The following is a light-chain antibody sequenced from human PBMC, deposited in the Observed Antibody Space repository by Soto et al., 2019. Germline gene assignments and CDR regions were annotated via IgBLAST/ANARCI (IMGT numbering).Light chain of an antibody. CDR2: DNN. J-gene: IGLJ2*01. CDR1: RSNIGNNS. V-gene: IGLV1-51*01. CDR3: ETWDSRLSAVV. Sequence: QSVLTQPHSVSAAPGQQVTIDWSGSRSNIGNNSVSWYQQLAGTAPKLLIYDNNKRTSGIPDRFSGSKSGTSATQGITGRQTGDEAESYCETWDSRLSAVVLGGGTK.